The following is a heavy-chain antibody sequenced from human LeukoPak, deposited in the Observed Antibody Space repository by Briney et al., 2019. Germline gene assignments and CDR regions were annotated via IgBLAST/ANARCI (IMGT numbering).Heavy chain of an antibody. V-gene: IGHV4-39*01. CDR3: ARQPRYSSSWYVFDY. J-gene: IGHJ4*02. CDR2: IYYSGST. D-gene: IGHD6-13*01. CDR1: GGSISSYY. Sequence: SETLSLTCTVSGGSISSYYWGWIRQPPGKGLEWIGSIYYSGSTYYNPSLKSRVTISVDTSKNQFSLKLSSVTAADTAVYYCARQPRYSSSWYVFDYWGQGTLVTVSS.